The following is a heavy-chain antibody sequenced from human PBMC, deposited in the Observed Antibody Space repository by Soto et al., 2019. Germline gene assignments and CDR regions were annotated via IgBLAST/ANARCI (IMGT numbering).Heavy chain of an antibody. Sequence: GGSLRLSCAASGFTFSSYWMSWVRQAPGKGLEWVANIKQDGSEKYYVDSVKGRFTISRDNAKNSLYLQMNSLRAEDTAVYSSARAPLHIAVVTADYYMDVWGKGTTVTVSS. V-gene: IGHV3-7*03. CDR3: ARAPLHIAVVTADYYMDV. D-gene: IGHD2-21*02. J-gene: IGHJ6*03. CDR1: GFTFSSYW. CDR2: IKQDGSEK.